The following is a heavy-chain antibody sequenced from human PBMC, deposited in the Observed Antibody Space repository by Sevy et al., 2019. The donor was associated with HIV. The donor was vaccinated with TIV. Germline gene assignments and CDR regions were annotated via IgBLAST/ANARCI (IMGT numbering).Heavy chain of an antibody. CDR2: ISGSGGST. CDR3: AKGRRWVVVASQAAAFDI. J-gene: IGHJ3*02. D-gene: IGHD2-15*01. Sequence: GGSLRLSCAASGFTFSSYAMSWVRQAPGKGLEWVSAISGSGGSTYYADSVKGRFTISRDNSKNTLYLQRNSLRAEDTAVYYCAKGRRWVVVASQAAAFDIWAQGTMVTVSS. CDR1: GFTFSSYA. V-gene: IGHV3-23*01.